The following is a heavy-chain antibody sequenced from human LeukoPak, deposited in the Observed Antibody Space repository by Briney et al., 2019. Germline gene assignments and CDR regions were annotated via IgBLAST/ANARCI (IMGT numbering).Heavy chain of an antibody. CDR2: IWYDGSNE. J-gene: IGHJ4*02. CDR3: ARDLIAGSGYYSYFDY. V-gene: IGHV3-33*01. D-gene: IGHD3-10*01. CDR1: GFTFSSYG. Sequence: PGGSLRLSCAASGFTFSSYGTHWVRQAPGKGLEWVAVIWYDGSNEYYADSVKGRFTISRDNSKNTLYLQMNSLRAEDTAVYYCARDLIAGSGYYSYFDYWGQGTLVTVSS.